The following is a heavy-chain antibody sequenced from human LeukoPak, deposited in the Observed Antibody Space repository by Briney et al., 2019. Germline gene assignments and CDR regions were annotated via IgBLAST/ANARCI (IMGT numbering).Heavy chain of an antibody. CDR2: INHSGST. CDR3: ARGPYCSSTSCYDDYYYMDV. D-gene: IGHD2-2*01. Sequence: SETLSLTCAVYGGSFSGYYWSWIRQPPGKGLEWIGEINHSGSTNYNPSLKSRVTISVDTSKNQFSLKLSSVTAADTAVYYCARGPYCSSTSCYDDYYYMDVWGKGNTVTVSS. CDR1: GGSFSGYY. J-gene: IGHJ6*03. V-gene: IGHV4-34*01.